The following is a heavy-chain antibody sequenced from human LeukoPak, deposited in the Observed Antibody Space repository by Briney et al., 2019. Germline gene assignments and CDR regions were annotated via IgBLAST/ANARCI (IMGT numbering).Heavy chain of an antibody. CDR3: ARGSSDSPPDFYYFDY. J-gene: IGHJ4*02. CDR2: IYYTGT. CDR1: GVSISRGSHY. V-gene: IGHV4-61*01. D-gene: IGHD3-10*01. Sequence: SETLSLTCTVSGVSISRGSHYWSWIRQSPGKGLEWIGYIYYTGTNYNPSLKSRVTISVDTSKNQFSLKLSSVTAADTAVYYCARGSSDSPPDFYYFDYWGQGTLVTVSS.